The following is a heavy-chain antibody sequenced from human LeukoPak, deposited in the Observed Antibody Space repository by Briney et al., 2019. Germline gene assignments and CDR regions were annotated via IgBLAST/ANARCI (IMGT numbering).Heavy chain of an antibody. J-gene: IGHJ4*02. V-gene: IGHV4-39*01. CDR3: ARLVAAAGSG. CDR1: GGSISSSSYY. CDR2: IYYSGST. Sequence: PSETLSLTCTVSGGSISSSSYYWGWIRQPPGKGLEWIGSIYYSGSTYYNPSLKSRVTISVDTSKNQFSLKLSSVTAADTAVYYCARLVAAAGSGWGQGTLVTVSS. D-gene: IGHD6-13*01.